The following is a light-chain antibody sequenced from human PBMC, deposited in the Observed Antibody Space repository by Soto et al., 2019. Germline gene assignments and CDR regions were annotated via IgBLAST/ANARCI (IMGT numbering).Light chain of an antibody. J-gene: IGKJ1*01. Sequence: DIQMTQSPSTLSASVGDRVTITCRASQSISSWLAWYQQKPGKAPKLLIYDASILEIGVPSSFSGSGSGTDFILTISSLQPDDFATYYCQQYNSYPWTFGQGTKV. CDR3: QQYNSYPWT. V-gene: IGKV1-5*01. CDR1: QSISSW. CDR2: DAS.